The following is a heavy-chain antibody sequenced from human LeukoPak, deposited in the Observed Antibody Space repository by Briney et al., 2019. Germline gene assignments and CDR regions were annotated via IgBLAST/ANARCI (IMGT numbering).Heavy chain of an antibody. J-gene: IGHJ6*02. CDR2: IKEDGSAK. V-gene: IGHV3-7*05. Sequence: GGSLRLSCAASGFIFSTDWMNSVRQAPGKGLEWVANIKEDGSAKYYVDPVKGRFTISRDNAKNSLYLQMNSLRAEDTAVYYCVMDMDVWGQGTTVTVSS. CDR1: GFIFSTDW. CDR3: VMDMDV.